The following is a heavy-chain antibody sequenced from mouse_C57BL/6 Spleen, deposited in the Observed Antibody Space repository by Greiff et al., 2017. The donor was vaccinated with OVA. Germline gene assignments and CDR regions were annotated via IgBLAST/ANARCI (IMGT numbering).Heavy chain of an antibody. CDR1: GYTFTDYE. V-gene: IGHV1-15*01. CDR3: TGGNYEY. CDR2: IDPETGGT. J-gene: IGHJ2*01. D-gene: IGHD2-1*01. Sequence: VKLMESGAELVRPGASVTLSCKASGYTFTDYEMHWVKQTPVHGLEWIGAIDPETGGTAYNQKFKGKAILTADKSSSTAYMELRSLTSEDSAVYYCTGGNYEYWGQGTTLTVSS.